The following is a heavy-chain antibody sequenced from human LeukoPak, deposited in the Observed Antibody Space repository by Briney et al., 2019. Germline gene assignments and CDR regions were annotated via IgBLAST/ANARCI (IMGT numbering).Heavy chain of an antibody. D-gene: IGHD3-22*01. J-gene: IGHJ4*02. CDR2: IYYSGST. Sequence: SETLSLTCAVYGGSFSGYYWGWIRQPPGKGLEWIGSIYYSGSTYYNPSLKNRVTISVDTSKNQFSLKLSSVTAADTAVYYCARLSSGYYYFDYWGQGTLVTVSS. V-gene: IGHV4-39*01. CDR1: GGSFSGYY. CDR3: ARLSSGYYYFDY.